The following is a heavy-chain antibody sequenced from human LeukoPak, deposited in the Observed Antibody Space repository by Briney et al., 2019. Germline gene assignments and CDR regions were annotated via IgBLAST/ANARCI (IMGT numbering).Heavy chain of an antibody. CDR2: ISGSGGST. Sequence: GGSLRLSCAASGLTFSSYAMSWVRQAPGKGLEWVSAISGSGGSTYYADSVRGRFTISRDNSKNTLYLQMNSLRAEDTAVYYCAKDTYSSGWYVRGLFDYWGQGTLVTVSS. D-gene: IGHD6-19*01. CDR3: AKDTYSSGWYVRGLFDY. CDR1: GLTFSSYA. J-gene: IGHJ4*02. V-gene: IGHV3-23*01.